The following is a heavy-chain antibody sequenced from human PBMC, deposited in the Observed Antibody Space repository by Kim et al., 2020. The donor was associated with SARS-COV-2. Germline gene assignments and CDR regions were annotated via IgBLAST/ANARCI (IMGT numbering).Heavy chain of an antibody. CDR2: ST. D-gene: IGHD6-19*01. CDR3: ARVVDGPFDY. Sequence: STNYNPSLKSRVTISVDTAKNQCSLKLSSVTAADTAVYYCARVVDGPFDYWGQGTLVTVSS. V-gene: IGHV4-34*01. J-gene: IGHJ4*02.